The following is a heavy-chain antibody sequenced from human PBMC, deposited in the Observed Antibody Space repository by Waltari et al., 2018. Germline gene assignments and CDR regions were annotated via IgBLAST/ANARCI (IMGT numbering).Heavy chain of an antibody. CDR2: IYYNRAT. CDR1: GDSITNSYYS. V-gene: IGHV4-39*07. J-gene: IGHJ4*02. D-gene: IGHD2-8*02. CDR3: AKELRTKIVLGSGVRGY. Sequence: QLQLQESGPGLVRPSETLSLTCPVSGDSITNSYYSWGCIPQAPGKWLEWIGTIYYNRATRYNPSLEGRATISVDTSKRQFSLQLRSVTAADTAVYYCAKELRTKIVLGSGVRGYWGQGILVTVSS.